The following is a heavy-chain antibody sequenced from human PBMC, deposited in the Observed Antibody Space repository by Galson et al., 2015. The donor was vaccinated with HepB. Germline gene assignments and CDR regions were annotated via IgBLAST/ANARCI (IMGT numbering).Heavy chain of an antibody. CDR3: ARELYDFWSGYSLDY. V-gene: IGHV1-3*01. J-gene: IGHJ4*02. CDR2: IKAGNGNT. Sequence: SVKVSCKASGYTFSCYAINWVRQAPGQGLEWMGWIKAGNGNTKYSQKFQGRVTITRDTSASTAYMELSSLRSEDTAVYYCARELYDFWSGYSLDYWGQGSLVTVSS. CDR1: GYTFSCYA. D-gene: IGHD3/OR15-3a*01.